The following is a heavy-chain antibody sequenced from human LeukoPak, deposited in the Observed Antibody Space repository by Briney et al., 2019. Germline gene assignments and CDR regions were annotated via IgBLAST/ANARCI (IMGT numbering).Heavy chain of an antibody. V-gene: IGHV4-59*12. CDR1: GGSISRYY. Sequence: SETLSLTRTVSGGSISRYYWSWIRQPPGKGLGWIGYIYSSGSTNYNPSLKSRVTISVDTSKNQFSLKLSSLTAADTVGCYFARVFRGYSYGPFEYWGQGTLGTVSS. CDR2: IYSSGST. D-gene: IGHD5-18*01. CDR3: ARVFRGYSYGPFEY. J-gene: IGHJ4*02.